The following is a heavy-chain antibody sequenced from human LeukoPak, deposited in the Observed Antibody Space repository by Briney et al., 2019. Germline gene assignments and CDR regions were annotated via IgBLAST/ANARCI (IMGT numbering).Heavy chain of an antibody. CDR2: ISSNGGST. CDR3: ARAGVYCGGDCYIFDY. Sequence: GGSLRLSCAASGFTFSSYAMHWVRQAPGKGLEYVSAISSNGGSTYYANSVKGRFTISRDNSKNTLYLQMGSLRAGDMAVYYCARAGVYCGGDCYIFDYWGQGTLVTVSS. V-gene: IGHV3-64*01. CDR1: GFTFSSYA. J-gene: IGHJ4*02. D-gene: IGHD2-21*02.